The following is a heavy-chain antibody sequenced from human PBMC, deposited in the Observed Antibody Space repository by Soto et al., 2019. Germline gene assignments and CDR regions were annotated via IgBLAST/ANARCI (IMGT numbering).Heavy chain of an antibody. Sequence: SETLSLTCTVSGGSVSSGSYYWSWIRQPPGKGLEWIGYIYYSGSTNYNPSLKSRVTISVDTSKNQFSLKLSSVTAADTAVYYCARSDVDTAMVPGFYYYYGMDVWGQGTTVTVSS. V-gene: IGHV4-61*01. CDR3: ARSDVDTAMVPGFYYYYGMDV. CDR1: GGSVSSGSYY. D-gene: IGHD5-18*01. J-gene: IGHJ6*02. CDR2: IYYSGST.